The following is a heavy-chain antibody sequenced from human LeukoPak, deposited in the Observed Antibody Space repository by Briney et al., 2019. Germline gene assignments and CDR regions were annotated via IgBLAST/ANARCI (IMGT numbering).Heavy chain of an antibody. V-gene: IGHV1-18*01. J-gene: IGHJ4*02. D-gene: IGHD3-10*02. CDR2: ISAYNDNT. Sequence: ASVKVSCKASGYIFTNYGISWVRQAPGQGLEWMGWISAYNDNTNYAQEVQGRLTMTADTSTSTAYMELKSLRSDDTAVYYCARGLGSGSYYAYWGQGTLVTVSS. CDR3: ARGLGSGSYYAY. CDR1: GYIFTNYG.